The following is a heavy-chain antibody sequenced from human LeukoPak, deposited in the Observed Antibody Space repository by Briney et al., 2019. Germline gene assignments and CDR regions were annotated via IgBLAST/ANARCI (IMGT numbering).Heavy chain of an antibody. V-gene: IGHV3-30*18. Sequence: GSLRLSCAASGFTFSSYGMHWVRQAPGKGLEWVAVISYDGSNKYYADSVKGRFTISRDNSKSTLYLQMNSLRAEDTAVYYCAKDGWTLGNYYFDYWGQGTLVTVSS. CDR1: GFTFSSYG. D-gene: IGHD3-16*01. CDR2: ISYDGSNK. J-gene: IGHJ4*02. CDR3: AKDGWTLGNYYFDY.